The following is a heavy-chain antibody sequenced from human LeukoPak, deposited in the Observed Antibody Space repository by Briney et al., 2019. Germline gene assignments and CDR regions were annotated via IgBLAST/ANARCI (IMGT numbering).Heavy chain of an antibody. V-gene: IGHV4-61*01. D-gene: IGHD3-10*01. Sequence: SETLSLTCTVSGGSISSGSYYWTWIRQPPGKGLEWIGEVNHFESISYNPSLKGRATISADTSKNQLSLKLSSVSAADTAVYYCARGNRQLAYYGSGSRLPYDSWGQGTLVTVSS. CDR2: VNHFESI. CDR1: GGSISSGSYY. J-gene: IGHJ4*02. CDR3: ARGNRQLAYYGSGSRLPYDS.